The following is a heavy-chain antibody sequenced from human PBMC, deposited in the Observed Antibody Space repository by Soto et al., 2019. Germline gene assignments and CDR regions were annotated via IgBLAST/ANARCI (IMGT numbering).Heavy chain of an antibody. CDR3: RAVVVPTDSYYFFSMVV. CDR1: GYTLTELS. J-gene: IGHJ6*03. V-gene: IGHV1-24*01. Sequence: ASVKVSCKVSGYTLTELSMHRVRQAPGKGLEWMGGFDPEDGETIYAQKFQGRVTMTEDTSTDAAHMVLLSQRYAHALAYYCRAVVVPTDSYYFFSMVVRGKGAPVTV. CDR2: FDPEDGET. D-gene: IGHD2-2*01.